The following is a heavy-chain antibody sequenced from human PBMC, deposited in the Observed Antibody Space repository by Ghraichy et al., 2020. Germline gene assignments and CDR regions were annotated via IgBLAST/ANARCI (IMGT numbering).Heavy chain of an antibody. CDR1: GFTFSSYA. CDR3: ANLWVPYYYDSSGYPNWLDP. D-gene: IGHD3-22*01. J-gene: IGHJ5*02. V-gene: IGHV3-23*01. CDR2: ISASGSNT. Sequence: GGSLRLSCAASGFTFSSYAMSWVRQAPGKGLEWVSAISASGSNTYYADSVKGRFTISRDNSKNTLYLQMNSLRAEDTAVYYCANLWVPYYYDSSGYPNWLDPWGKGTLVNVSS.